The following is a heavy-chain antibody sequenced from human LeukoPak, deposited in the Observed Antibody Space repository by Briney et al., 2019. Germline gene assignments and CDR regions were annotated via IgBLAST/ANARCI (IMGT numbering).Heavy chain of an antibody. V-gene: IGHV3-30*04. Sequence: GGSLRLSCAASGFTFSRYAMHWVRQAPGKGLEWVAVISYDGSSKNYADSVKGRFTISRDNSKNTLYLQMNSLRSEDTALYYCAKAPKVFYGYLDYWGQGTLVTVSS. J-gene: IGHJ4*02. CDR2: ISYDGSSK. CDR3: AKAPKVFYGYLDY. D-gene: IGHD2/OR15-2a*01. CDR1: GFTFSRYA.